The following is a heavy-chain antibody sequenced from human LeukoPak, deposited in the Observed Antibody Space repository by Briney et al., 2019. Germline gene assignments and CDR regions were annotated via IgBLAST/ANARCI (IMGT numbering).Heavy chain of an antibody. CDR1: GFTFSTYA. D-gene: IGHD4-17*01. CDR2: IWYDGSNK. J-gene: IGHJ3*02. CDR3: ARDDGDYVVSAFDI. Sequence: GGSLRLSCAASGFTFSTYAMHWVRQAPGKGLEWVAVIWYDGSNKYYADSVKGRFTISRDNSKNTLYLQMNSLRAEDTAVYYCARDDGDYVVSAFDIWGQGTMVTVSS. V-gene: IGHV3-33*08.